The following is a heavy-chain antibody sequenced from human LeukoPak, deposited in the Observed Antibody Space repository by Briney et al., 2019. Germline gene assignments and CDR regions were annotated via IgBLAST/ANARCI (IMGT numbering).Heavy chain of an antibody. CDR1: GSSFTSYW. V-gene: IGHV5-51*01. CDR3: ARRASYGGNSDDY. CDR2: IYPGDSDT. J-gene: IGHJ4*02. Sequence: GASLKISCKGSGSSFTSYWIGWVRPMPGKGLEWRGIIYPGDSDTRYSPSFQGQVTISADKSISTAYLQWSSLKASDTAMYYCARRASYGGNSDDYWGQGTLVTVSS. D-gene: IGHD4-23*01.